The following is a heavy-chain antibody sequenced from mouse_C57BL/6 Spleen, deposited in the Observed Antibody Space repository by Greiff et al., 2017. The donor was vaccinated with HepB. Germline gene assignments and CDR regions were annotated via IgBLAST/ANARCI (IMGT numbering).Heavy chain of an antibody. CDR2: IIPNNGGT. CDR1: GYTFTDYN. V-gene: IGHV1-18*01. J-gene: IGHJ3*01. Sequence: EVQLQQSGPELVKPGASVKIPCKASGYTFTDYNMDWVKQSHGKSLEWIGDIIPNNGGTIYNQKFKGKATLTVDTSSSTAYMGLRSLTSEDTAVYYCARRNDYDPAWFAYWGQGTLVTVSA. D-gene: IGHD2-4*01. CDR3: ARRNDYDPAWFAY.